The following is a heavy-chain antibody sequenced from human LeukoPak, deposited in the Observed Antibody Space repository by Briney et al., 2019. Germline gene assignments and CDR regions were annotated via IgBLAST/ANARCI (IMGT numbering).Heavy chain of an antibody. CDR1: GGSFSGYY. V-gene: IGHV4-34*01. Sequence: SETLSLTCAVYGGSFSGYYWGWIRQPPGKGLEWIGEINHSGSTNYNPSLKSRVTISVDTSKNQFSLRLSSVTAADTAVYYCASPWDFWGQGTLVTVSS. CDR3: ASPWDF. CDR2: INHSGST. J-gene: IGHJ4*02.